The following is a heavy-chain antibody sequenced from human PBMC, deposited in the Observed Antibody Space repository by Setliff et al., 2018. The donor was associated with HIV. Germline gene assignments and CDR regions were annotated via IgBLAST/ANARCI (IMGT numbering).Heavy chain of an antibody. CDR3: ARGFPSDILTAKGDWFDP. J-gene: IGHJ5*02. CDR1: GFTFSDSA. CDR2: VYSSGST. V-gene: IGHV4-59*01. D-gene: IGHD3-9*01. Sequence: LSCAASGFTFSDSAMSWVRQAPGKGLEWIGRVYSSGSTKYNPSLKSRVTISVDTSKNQISLKVSSVTAADTAVYYCARGFPSDILTAKGDWFDPWGQGTLVTVSS.